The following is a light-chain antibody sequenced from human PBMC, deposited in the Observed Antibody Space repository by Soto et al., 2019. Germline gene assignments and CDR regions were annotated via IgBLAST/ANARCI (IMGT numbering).Light chain of an antibody. V-gene: IGKV3-15*01. CDR2: GAS. CDR1: QSVNSN. Sequence: EILMTQSPATLSVSPGERATLSCRASQSVNSNLAWYQQKPGQAPRLIIYGASTRATGIPARFSGSGSGTEFTLTISSLKSEDIALYYCQQYNTWPPITFGQGTRLEIK. CDR3: QQYNTWPPIT. J-gene: IGKJ5*01.